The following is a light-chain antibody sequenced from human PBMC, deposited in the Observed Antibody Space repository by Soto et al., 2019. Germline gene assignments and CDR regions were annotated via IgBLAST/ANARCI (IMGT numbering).Light chain of an antibody. CDR1: SGHSRYA. J-gene: IGLJ1*01. CDR2: LNSDGSH. V-gene: IGLV4-69*01. Sequence: QSVLTQSPSASASLGASVKLTCTLSSGHSRYAIAWHQQQPEKGPRYLMKLNSDGSHSKGDGIPDRFSGSSSGAERYLIISSLQSEDEADYYCQTWGTGIRVFGTGTKVTVL. CDR3: QTWGTGIRV.